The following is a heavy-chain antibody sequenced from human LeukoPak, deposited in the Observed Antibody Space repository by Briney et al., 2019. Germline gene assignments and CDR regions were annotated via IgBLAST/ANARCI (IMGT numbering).Heavy chain of an antibody. J-gene: IGHJ4*02. CDR1: GYTFTGHY. CDR3: ARTYSGYYDSSGYPLRY. CDR2: INPNSGGT. D-gene: IGHD3-22*01. Sequence: GASVKVSCKASGYTFTGHYMHWVRQAPGQGLEWMGRINPNSGGTNYAQKFQGRVTMTRDTSISTAYMELSRLRSDDTAVYYCARTYSGYYDSSGYPLRYWGQGTLVTVSS. V-gene: IGHV1-2*06.